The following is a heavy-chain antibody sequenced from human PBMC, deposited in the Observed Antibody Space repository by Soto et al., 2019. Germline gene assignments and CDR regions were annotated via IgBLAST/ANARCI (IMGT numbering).Heavy chain of an antibody. CDR2: ISYSGST. CDR1: GASISSDDYY. D-gene: IGHD3-10*01. V-gene: IGHV4-30-4*01. J-gene: IGHJ6*02. Sequence: QVQLQESGPGLVKPSQTLSITCSISGASISSDDYYWSWFLQPPGKGLEWIGYISYSGSTYYNPSLKSRVSISVDTSKTQFSLILSSVTAADTSVFYCAREVNNYYGMDVWGQWTTVTVS. CDR3: AREVNNYYGMDV.